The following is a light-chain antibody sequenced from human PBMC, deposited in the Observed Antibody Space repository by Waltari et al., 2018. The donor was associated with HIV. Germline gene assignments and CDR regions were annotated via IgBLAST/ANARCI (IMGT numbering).Light chain of an antibody. J-gene: IGKJ1*01. Sequence: EIVLTQSPGTLSLSPGERGTLSCRASQSVSSSYLAWYQQKPGQAPRLLIYGASSRATGIPDRFSGSGSGTEFTLTISSLQPDDFATYYCQQYNSYQWTFGQGTKVEIK. CDR2: GAS. CDR1: QSVSSSY. V-gene: IGKV3-20*01. CDR3: QQYNSYQWT.